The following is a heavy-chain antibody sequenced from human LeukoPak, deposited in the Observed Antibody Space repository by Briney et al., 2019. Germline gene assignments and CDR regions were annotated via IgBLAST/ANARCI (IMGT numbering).Heavy chain of an antibody. J-gene: IGHJ3*02. CDR2: IYYSGST. CDR3: ASTTVVSENDAFDI. V-gene: IGHV4-59*01. CDR1: GGSLSSYY. D-gene: IGHD4-23*01. Sequence: SETLSLTCTVSGGSLSSYYWSWIRQPPGKGLEGIGYIYYSGSTNYNPSLKSRVTISVDTSKNQFSLKLSSVTAADTAVYYCASTTVVSENDAFDIWGQGTMVTVSS.